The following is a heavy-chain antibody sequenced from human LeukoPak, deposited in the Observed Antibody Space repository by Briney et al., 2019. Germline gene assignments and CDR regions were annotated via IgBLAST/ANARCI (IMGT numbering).Heavy chain of an antibody. J-gene: IGHJ5*02. V-gene: IGHV4-59*08. D-gene: IGHD5-18*01. CDR2: IYYSGST. CDR3: ARQPSTWIQLWMNWFDP. Sequence: SETLSLTCTVSGASISSDYWNWIRQPPGKGLEWIGSIYYSGSTYYNLSLKSRVTISVDTSKNQFSLKLSSVTAADTAVYYCARQPSTWIQLWMNWFDPWGQGTLVTVSS. CDR1: GASISSDY.